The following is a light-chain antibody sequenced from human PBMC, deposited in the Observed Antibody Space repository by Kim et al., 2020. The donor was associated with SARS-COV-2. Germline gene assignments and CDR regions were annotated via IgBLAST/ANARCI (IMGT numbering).Light chain of an antibody. CDR1: SGSIDDNY. V-gene: IGLV6-57*04. J-gene: IGLJ2*01. Sequence: NFMLTQPHSESESPGKTVTISCTRSSGSIDDNYVQWYQQRPGGVPTTVIYEDDQRPSGVSDRFSGSIDNSSNSASLTISGLRTEDEADYYCQSYNRDNVIFGGGTQLTVL. CDR3: QSYNRDNVI. CDR2: EDD.